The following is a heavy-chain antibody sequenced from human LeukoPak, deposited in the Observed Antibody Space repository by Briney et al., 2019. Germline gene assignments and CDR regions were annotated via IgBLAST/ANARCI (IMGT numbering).Heavy chain of an antibody. D-gene: IGHD5-18*01. CDR1: GFAFTTYG. V-gene: IGHV3-23*01. CDR2: ISGSGANT. J-gene: IGHJ4*02. CDR3: AKRGGYDYGSHFDS. Sequence: GGSLRLSCTTSGFAFTTYGMAWVRQAPGKGLEWVSSISGSGANTNYADSVKGRLTISRDSSNNTLYLHMDSLRAEDTAVYFCAKRGGYDYGSHFDSWGQGTLVTVSS.